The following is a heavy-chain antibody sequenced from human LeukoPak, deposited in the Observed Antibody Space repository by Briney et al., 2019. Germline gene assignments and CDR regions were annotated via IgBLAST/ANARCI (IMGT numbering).Heavy chain of an antibody. J-gene: IGHJ4*02. V-gene: IGHV1-18*01. CDR2: ISAYNGNT. CDR1: GYTFTSYG. D-gene: IGHD3-3*01. CDR3: ARVRFLEWLLHNDY. Sequence: ASVKVSCKASGYTFTSYGISWVRQAPGQGLEWMGWISAYNGNTNYAQKLQGRVTMTTDTSTSTAYMELRSLRSDDTAVYYCARVRFLEWLLHNDYWGQGTLVTVSS.